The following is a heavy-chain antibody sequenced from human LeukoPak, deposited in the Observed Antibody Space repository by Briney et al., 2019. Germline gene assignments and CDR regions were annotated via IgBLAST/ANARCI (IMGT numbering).Heavy chain of an antibody. Sequence: PGGSLRLSCAASGFTVSSNYMSWVRQAPGKGLEWVSVIYSGGSTYYADSVKGRFTISRDNSKNTLYLQMNNLRAEDTAVYYCARDWGNWNYDYWGQGSLVTVSS. CDR2: IYSGGST. J-gene: IGHJ4*02. CDR3: ARDWGNWNYDY. V-gene: IGHV3-66*01. D-gene: IGHD1-7*01. CDR1: GFTVSSNY.